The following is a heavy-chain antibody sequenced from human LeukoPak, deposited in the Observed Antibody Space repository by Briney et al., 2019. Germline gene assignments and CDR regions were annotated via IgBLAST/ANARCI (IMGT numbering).Heavy chain of an antibody. J-gene: IGHJ4*02. CDR1: GGTMRNYY. Sequence: SETLSLTCTVSGGTMRNYYGSWIRQPPGKGLECIGHIYYSGSTNYKPSLKSRVTISLDTSKNQFSLKLSSVTAADTAVYYCARLSIASRVRNFDYWGQGTLVTVSS. D-gene: IGHD6-6*01. CDR3: ARLSIASRVRNFDY. V-gene: IGHV4-59*08. CDR2: IYYSGST.